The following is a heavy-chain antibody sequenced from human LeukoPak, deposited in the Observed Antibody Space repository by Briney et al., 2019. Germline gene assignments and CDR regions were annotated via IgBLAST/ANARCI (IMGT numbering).Heavy chain of an antibody. V-gene: IGHV1-24*01. Sequence: ASVKVSCKVSGYTLTELSMHWVRQAPGKGLEWMGGFDPEAGETIYAQKFQDRVTMTDDTSTDTAYMELSSLTSKDTAVYYCATAQRPPYAYPYYYYFYMDVWGKGTTVTVSS. CDR1: GYTLTELS. J-gene: IGHJ6*03. D-gene: IGHD2-2*02. CDR2: FDPEAGET. CDR3: ATAQRPPYAYPYYYYFYMDV.